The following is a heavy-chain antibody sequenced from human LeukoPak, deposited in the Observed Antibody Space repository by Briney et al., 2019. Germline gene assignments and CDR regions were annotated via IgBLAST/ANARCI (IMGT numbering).Heavy chain of an antibody. J-gene: IGHJ4*02. CDR2: INHSGST. CDR1: GGSFSGYY. D-gene: IGHD6-6*01. CDR3: ARYSPYSSSPG. V-gene: IGHV4-34*01. Sequence: SETLSLTCAVYGGSFSGYYWSWIRQPPGKGLEWIGEINHSGSTNYNPSLKSRVTISVDTSKNQFSLKLSSVTAADTAVYYCARYSPYSSSPGWGQGTLVTVSS.